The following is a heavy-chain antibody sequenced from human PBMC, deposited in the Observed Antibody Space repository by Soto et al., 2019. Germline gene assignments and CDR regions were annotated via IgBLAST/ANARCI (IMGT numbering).Heavy chain of an antibody. V-gene: IGHV4-4*07. CDR1: GGSISSYY. CDR2: IYTSGST. Sequence: SETLSLTCTVSGGSISSYYWSWIRQPAGKGLEWIGRIYTSGSTNYNPSLKSRVTMSVDTSKNQFSLKLSSVTAADTAVYYCARDPYSSGWYMGYYYHYGMDVWGQGTTVTVSS. J-gene: IGHJ6*02. CDR3: ARDPYSSGWYMGYYYHYGMDV. D-gene: IGHD6-19*01.